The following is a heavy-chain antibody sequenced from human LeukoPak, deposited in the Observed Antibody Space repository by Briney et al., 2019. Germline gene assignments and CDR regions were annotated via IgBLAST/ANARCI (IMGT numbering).Heavy chain of an antibody. CDR1: GGSISSFH. D-gene: IGHD3-16*01. CDR3: ARLDGVT. V-gene: IGHV4-59*08. J-gene: IGHJ5*02. CDR2: IYSRGAT. Sequence: SETLSLTCTVSGGSISSFHCGWIRQPPGKGLEVIGYIYSRGATTYNPSLSSRVTMSVDTSKNQFSLKLTSVTAADTAVYYCARLDGVTWGQGTLVTVSS.